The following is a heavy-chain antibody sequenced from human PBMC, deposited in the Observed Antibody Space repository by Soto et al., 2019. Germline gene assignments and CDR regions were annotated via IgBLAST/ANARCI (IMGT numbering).Heavy chain of an antibody. D-gene: IGHD3-22*01. V-gene: IGHV1-46*01. CDR2: INPSAGST. Sequence: SVKVSCKASGYTLISYYIHWGRQAPVQGLEWMGIINPSAGSTRYAQKFQGRVTMTRDTSTSTVYMELSSLRSEDTAVYYCARDPKKAYYYDSSGYYYFDYWGQGTLVTVSS. J-gene: IGHJ4*02. CDR1: GYTLISYY. CDR3: ARDPKKAYYYDSSGYYYFDY.